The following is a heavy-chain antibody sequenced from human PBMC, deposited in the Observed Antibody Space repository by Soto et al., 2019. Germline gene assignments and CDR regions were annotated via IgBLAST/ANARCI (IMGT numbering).Heavy chain of an antibody. J-gene: IGHJ5*01. Sequence: HPGGSLRLSCAASGFSLSSYAMTWVRQAPGKGLERVSSISGSGSSTYYADSVKGRFTISRDISKNTLFLQMNRLRAEDTAVYYCAKREDDGSGSPWFAFWGHGTLVTVSS. CDR1: GFSLSSYA. D-gene: IGHD3-10*01. CDR2: ISGSGSST. CDR3: AKREDDGSGSPWFAF. V-gene: IGHV3-23*01.